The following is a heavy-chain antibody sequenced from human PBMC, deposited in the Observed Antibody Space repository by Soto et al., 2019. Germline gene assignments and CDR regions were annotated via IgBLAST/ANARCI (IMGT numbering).Heavy chain of an antibody. CDR2: MNPNLGIA. CDR1: GYTFTSYD. D-gene: IGHD1-7*01. Sequence: GASVKVSCKASGYTFTSYDINWVRQATGQGLEWMGRMNPNLGIADYAQKFQGRVTITRDKSMSTAYMELSSLRSEDTAVYYCARVITGTTIEVWGQGTLVTVSS. J-gene: IGHJ4*02. V-gene: IGHV1-8*01. CDR3: ARVITGTTIEV.